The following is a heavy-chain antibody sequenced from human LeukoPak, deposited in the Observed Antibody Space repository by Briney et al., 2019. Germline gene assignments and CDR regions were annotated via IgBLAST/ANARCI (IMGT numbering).Heavy chain of an antibody. J-gene: IGHJ5*02. CDR1: GGSISSSSYY. D-gene: IGHD3-10*01. CDR2: IYYSGST. V-gene: IGHV4-39*07. Sequence: SETLSFTCTVSGGSISSSSYYWGWIRQPPGKGLEWIGSIYYSGSTYYNPSLKSRVTISVDTSKNQFSLKLSSVTAADTAVYYCARAPYGSGSYWFDPWGQGTLVTVSS. CDR3: ARAPYGSGSYWFDP.